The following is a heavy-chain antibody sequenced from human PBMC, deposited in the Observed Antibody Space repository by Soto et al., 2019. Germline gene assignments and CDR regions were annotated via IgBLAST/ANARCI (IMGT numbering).Heavy chain of an antibody. V-gene: IGHV3-7*01. Sequence: GGSLRLSCAASAVTFTGFGMHWVRQAPGKGLEWVANIKQDGSEKYYVDSVKGRFTISRDNAKNSLYLQMNSLRAEDTAVYYCARDLSFLVPGYWGQGTLVTVSS. D-gene: IGHD2-2*01. CDR1: AVTFTGFG. CDR3: ARDLSFLVPGY. J-gene: IGHJ4*02. CDR2: IKQDGSEK.